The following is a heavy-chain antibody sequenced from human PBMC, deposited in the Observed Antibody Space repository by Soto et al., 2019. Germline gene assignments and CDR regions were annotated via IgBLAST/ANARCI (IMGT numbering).Heavy chain of an antibody. V-gene: IGHV1-3*01. CDR2: INAGNGNT. CDR3: ARMTRAGKGDGDAFDI. CDR1: VYTFTSYA. Sequence: XSVNVSFKASVYTFTSYARHLVRQAPGQRLECMGWINAGNGNTKYSQKFQGRVTITRDTSASTAYMELSSLRSEDTAVYYCARMTRAGKGDGDAFDIWGQGTMVTVSS. J-gene: IGHJ3*02. D-gene: IGHD2-21*02.